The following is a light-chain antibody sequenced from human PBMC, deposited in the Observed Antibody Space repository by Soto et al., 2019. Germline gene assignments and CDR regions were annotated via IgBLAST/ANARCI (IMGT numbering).Light chain of an antibody. V-gene: IGKV3-11*01. CDR1: QSVSSY. CDR2: DAS. Sequence: EIVLTQSPATLSLSPGERATLSCRASQSVSSYLAWYQQKPGQAPRLLIYDASNRATGIPARFSGSGSGTDFTLTISSHEPEDFAVYYCQQRSSWPLTFGGGTKVEIK. CDR3: QQRSSWPLT. J-gene: IGKJ4*01.